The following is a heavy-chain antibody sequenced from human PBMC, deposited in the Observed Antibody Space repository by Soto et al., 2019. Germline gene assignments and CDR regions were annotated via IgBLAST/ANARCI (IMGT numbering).Heavy chain of an antibody. CDR1: GYTFTGYY. J-gene: IGHJ6*02. Sequence: ASVKVSFKASGYTFTGYYMHWLRQAPGQGLEWMGWINPNSGGTNYAQKFQGRVTMTRDTSISTAYMELSRLRSDDTAVYYCARDGCSGGSCYYYYYYGMDVWGQGTTVTVS. CDR2: INPNSGGT. D-gene: IGHD2-15*01. V-gene: IGHV1-2*02. CDR3: ARDGCSGGSCYYYYYYGMDV.